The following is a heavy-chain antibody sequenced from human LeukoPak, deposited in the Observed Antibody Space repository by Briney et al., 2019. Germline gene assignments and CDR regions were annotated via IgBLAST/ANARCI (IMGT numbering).Heavy chain of an antibody. J-gene: IGHJ4*02. V-gene: IGHV3-33*01. CDR3: ARLGSNWSYDY. Sequence: PGGSLRLSCAASGFTFSSYGMNWVRQAPGKGLEWVAVIWYDGINKYYTDPVKGRFTISRDNSKNTLYLQMNSLRAEDTAVYYCARLGSNWSYDYWGQGTLVTVSS. CDR2: IWYDGINK. CDR1: GFTFSSYG. D-gene: IGHD1-20*01.